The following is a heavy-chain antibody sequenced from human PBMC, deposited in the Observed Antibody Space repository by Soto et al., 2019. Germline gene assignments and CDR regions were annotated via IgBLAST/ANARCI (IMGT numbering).Heavy chain of an antibody. Sequence: PSETLSLPCAVSGYSLSSGGYYWNWLRQSPGKGLEWIGNIFHNGGTYYNPALNSRVTISLDRSKNQFSLKMRSVTAADTAVVFCARLDAYNSFDYWGQGTPVTVSS. CDR3: ARLDAYNSFDY. J-gene: IGHJ4*02. V-gene: IGHV4-30-2*06. D-gene: IGHD3-3*01. CDR1: GYSLSSGGYY. CDR2: IFHNGGT.